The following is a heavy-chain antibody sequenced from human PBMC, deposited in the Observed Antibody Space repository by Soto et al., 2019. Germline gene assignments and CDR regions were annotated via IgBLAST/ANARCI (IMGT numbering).Heavy chain of an antibody. Sequence: QVQLVQSGAEVKKPGSSVKVSCKASGATFSSYIMNWVRQAPGQGLEWMGWIIPGFGAANYAQKFQGRVTIIADRTTSTAYLELSGLRFEDAAVYWCAREKGRDSRKLDYWGQGTLVTVSS. CDR3: AREKGRDSRKLDY. CDR2: IIPGFGAA. V-gene: IGHV1-69*14. J-gene: IGHJ4*02. D-gene: IGHD3-22*01. CDR1: GATFSSYI.